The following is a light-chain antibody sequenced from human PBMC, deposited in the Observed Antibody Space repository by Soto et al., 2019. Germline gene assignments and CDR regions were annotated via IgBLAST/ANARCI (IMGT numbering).Light chain of an antibody. CDR2: AAS. Sequence: DIQMTQSPSSLSTSVGDRVTITCRASQGMSNYLAWYQQKPGKVPKLLIYAASTLQSGVPSRFSGSGSGTDFTLAISSLQPEDVATYYCQKCGIAPFTFGGGTKVELK. J-gene: IGKJ4*01. V-gene: IGKV1-27*01. CDR3: QKCGIAPFT. CDR1: QGMSNY.